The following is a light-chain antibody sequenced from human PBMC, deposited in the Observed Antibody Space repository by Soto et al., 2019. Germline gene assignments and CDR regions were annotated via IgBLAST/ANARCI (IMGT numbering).Light chain of an antibody. CDR2: GAS. V-gene: IGKV3-15*01. CDR1: QSVSSN. J-gene: IGKJ4*01. Sequence: EIVMTQSPATLSVSPGERATLSCRASQSVSSNLAWYQQKPGQAPRLLIYGASTRATGIPARFSGSGSGTEFTLIISNLEPEDFAVYYCQQRVNWPPTFGGGTKVDIK. CDR3: QQRVNWPPT.